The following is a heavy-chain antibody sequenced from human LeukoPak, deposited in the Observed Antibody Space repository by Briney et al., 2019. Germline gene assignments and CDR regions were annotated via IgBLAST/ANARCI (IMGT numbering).Heavy chain of an antibody. CDR2: ISAYNGNT. V-gene: IGHV1-18*01. CDR3: ARAMIRGVKDYYYYGMDV. J-gene: IGHJ6*02. CDR1: GYTFTSYG. Sequence: GASVKVSCKASGYTFTSYGISWVRQAPGQGLEWMGWISAYNGNTNYAQKFQGRVTITADKSTSTAYMELSSLRSEDTALYYCARAMIRGVKDYYYYGMDVWGQGTTVTVSS. D-gene: IGHD3-10*01.